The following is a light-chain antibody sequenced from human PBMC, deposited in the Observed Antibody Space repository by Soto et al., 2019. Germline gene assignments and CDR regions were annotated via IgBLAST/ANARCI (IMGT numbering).Light chain of an antibody. V-gene: IGKV3-11*01. J-gene: IGKJ1*01. Sequence: EIVLTQSPATLSLSLGERATLSCRASQSVSSYLAWYQQKPGQAPRLLIYDASNRATDIPARFSGSGSGTDFTLTISSLEPEAFAVYYCLQRSGWPWTFGQGTKVEIK. CDR1: QSVSSY. CDR3: LQRSGWPWT. CDR2: DAS.